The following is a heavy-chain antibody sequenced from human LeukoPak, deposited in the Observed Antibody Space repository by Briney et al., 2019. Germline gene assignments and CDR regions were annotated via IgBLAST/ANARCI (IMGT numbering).Heavy chain of an antibody. J-gene: IGHJ5*02. Sequence: GGSLRLSCAASGFTFSSYGMHWVRQAPGKGLEWVAVISYDGSNKYYGDSVKGRFTISRDNSKNTLYLQMNSLRAEDTAVYYCAKGPLVGALNWFDTWGQGTLVTVSS. D-gene: IGHD1-26*01. CDR3: AKGPLVGALNWFDT. CDR2: ISYDGSNK. CDR1: GFTFSSYG. V-gene: IGHV3-30*18.